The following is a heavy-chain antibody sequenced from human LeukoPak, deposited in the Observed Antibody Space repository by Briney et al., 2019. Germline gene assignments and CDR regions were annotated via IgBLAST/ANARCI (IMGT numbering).Heavy chain of an antibody. CDR3: ARDHNNWNDGVIDL. CDR2: ISGNTPTI. D-gene: IGHD1-20*01. J-gene: IGHJ5*02. V-gene: IGHV3-11*04. Sequence: GESLRLSCAASGFRFSDYYMSWIRQVPGRGLEWLSYISGNTPTIYYADSVKGRFTISRDNDKNSLYLHMNSLRAEDTAVYYCARDHNNWNDGVIDLWGQGTLVSVSS. CDR1: GFRFSDYY.